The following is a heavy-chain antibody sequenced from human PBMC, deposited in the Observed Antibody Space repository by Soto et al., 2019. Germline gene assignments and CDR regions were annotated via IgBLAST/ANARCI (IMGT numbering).Heavy chain of an antibody. J-gene: IGHJ6*02. CDR1: GYTFTNHW. D-gene: IGHD1-1*01. V-gene: IGHV5-51*03. CDR3: SRTTGVFSYYGMDI. Sequence: NPWESLKISCKGSGYTFTNHWIGWFRQMPGKGLEWMGIIYPGDSDTRYSPSFQGQVTISADKSISTAYLQWSSLKASDTAMYYCSRTTGVFSYYGMDIWGQGTTVTVSS. CDR2: IYPGDSDT.